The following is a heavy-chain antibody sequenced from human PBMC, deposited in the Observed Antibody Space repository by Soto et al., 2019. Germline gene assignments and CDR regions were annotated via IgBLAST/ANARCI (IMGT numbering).Heavy chain of an antibody. CDR2: LKRDGRER. CDR3: ARDVYEILGRVVRRLDS. J-gene: IGHJ4*02. Sequence: GGSLILSCAASGFTFGDYWMTWVRQAPGKGLEWVANLKRDGRERYYVDSVKGRFSVSRDNAKNSLYLQMNNLRPEDTAVYYCARDVYEILGRVVRRLDSWGQGTLVTVSS. D-gene: IGHD2-8*01. CDR1: GFTFGDYW. V-gene: IGHV3-7*03.